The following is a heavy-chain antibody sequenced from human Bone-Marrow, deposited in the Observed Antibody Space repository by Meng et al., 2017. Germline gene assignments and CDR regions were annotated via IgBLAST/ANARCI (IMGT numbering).Heavy chain of an antibody. J-gene: IGHJ4*02. Sequence: GESLKISCAASGFTSSYAWMSWVRQAPGKGLEWVGRIKSKSDGGTTDYAASVKGRFTISRDDSKNTLYRQMNSLKTEDTAVYYCATDTGYSSGWGGYWGQGTLVTVSS. CDR1: GFTSSYAW. CDR2: IKSKSDGGTT. CDR3: ATDTGYSSGWGGY. D-gene: IGHD3-22*01. V-gene: IGHV3-15*01.